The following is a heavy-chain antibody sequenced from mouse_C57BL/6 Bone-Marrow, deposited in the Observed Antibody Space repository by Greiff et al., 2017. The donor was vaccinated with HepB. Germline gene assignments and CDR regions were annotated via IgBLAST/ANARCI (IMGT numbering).Heavy chain of an antibody. CDR2: INPGSGGT. CDR3: AGIYYGWRLYFDY. V-gene: IGHV1-54*01. J-gene: IGHJ2*01. Sequence: QVHVKQSGAELVRPGTSVKVSCKASGYAFTNYLIEWVKQRPGQGLEWIGVINPGSGGTNYNEKFKGKATLTADKSSSTAYMQLSSLTSEDSAVYFCAGIYYGWRLYFDYWGQGTTLTVSS. D-gene: IGHD2-2*01. CDR1: GYAFTNYL.